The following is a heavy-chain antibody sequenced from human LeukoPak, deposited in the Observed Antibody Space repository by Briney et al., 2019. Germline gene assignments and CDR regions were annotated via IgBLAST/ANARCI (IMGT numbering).Heavy chain of an antibody. Sequence: SETLSLTCTVSGGSLTNSTYYWAWIRQSLGKGLEWIGSIYYGGSTYYNPSLRSRVTISIDTSKNQFSLKLSSVTAADTAVYYCARKRGNYPYYGMDVWGQGTTVTVSS. V-gene: IGHV4-39*01. CDR3: ARKRGNYPYYGMDV. D-gene: IGHD4-4*01. J-gene: IGHJ6*02. CDR2: IYYGGST. CDR1: GGSLTNSTYY.